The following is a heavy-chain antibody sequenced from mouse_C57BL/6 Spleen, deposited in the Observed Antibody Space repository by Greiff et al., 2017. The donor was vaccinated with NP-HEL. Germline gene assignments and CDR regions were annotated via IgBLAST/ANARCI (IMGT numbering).Heavy chain of an antibody. CDR2: IYPGSGST. J-gene: IGHJ4*01. V-gene: IGHV1-55*01. CDR3: ARAMDY. Sequence: VKLMESGAELVKPGASVKMSCKASGYTFTSYWITWVKQRPGQGLEWIGDIYPGSGSTNYNEKFKSKATLTVDTSSSTAYMQLSSLTSEDSAVYYCARAMDYWGQGTSVTVSS. CDR1: GYTFTSYW.